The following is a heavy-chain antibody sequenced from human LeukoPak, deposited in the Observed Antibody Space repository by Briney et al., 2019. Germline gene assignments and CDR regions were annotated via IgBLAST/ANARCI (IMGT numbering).Heavy chain of an antibody. CDR3: ARGYPTGLWFGDY. J-gene: IGHJ4*02. V-gene: IGHV3-23*01. D-gene: IGHD3-10*01. CDR1: GFTFSSYG. Sequence: GGTLRLSCAASGFTFSSYGMSWVRQAPGKGLEWVSAISGSGGSTYYADSVKGRFTISRDNAKNSLYLQMNSLRAEDTAVYYCARGYPTGLWFGDYWGQGTLVTVSS. CDR2: ISGSGGST.